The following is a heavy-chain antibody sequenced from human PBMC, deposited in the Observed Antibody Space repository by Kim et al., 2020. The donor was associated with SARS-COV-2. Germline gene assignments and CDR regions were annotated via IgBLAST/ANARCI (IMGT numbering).Heavy chain of an antibody. CDR2: INHSGST. V-gene: IGHV4-34*01. J-gene: IGHJ1*01. Sequence: SETLSLTCAVYGGSFSGYYWSWIRQPPGKGLEWIGEINHSGSTNYNPSLKSRVTISVDTSKNQFSLKLSSVTAADTAVYYCARGPLGYCSGGSCYSSVRAEYFQHWGQGTLVTVSS. CDR3: ARGPLGYCSGGSCYSSVRAEYFQH. CDR1: GGSFSGYY. D-gene: IGHD2-15*01.